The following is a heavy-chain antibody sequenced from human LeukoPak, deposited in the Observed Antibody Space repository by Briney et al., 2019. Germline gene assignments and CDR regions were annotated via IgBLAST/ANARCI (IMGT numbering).Heavy chain of an antibody. J-gene: IGHJ3*02. CDR3: ARVGATIFAFDI. CDR1: GGTFSSYA. Sequence: ASVKVSCKASGGTFSSYAISWVRQAPGQGLEWMGGIIPIFGTANYAQKFQGRVTITTDESTSTAYMELSSLRSEDTAVYYCARVGATIFAFDIWGQGTMATVSS. D-gene: IGHD5-12*01. CDR2: IIPIFGTA. V-gene: IGHV1-69*05.